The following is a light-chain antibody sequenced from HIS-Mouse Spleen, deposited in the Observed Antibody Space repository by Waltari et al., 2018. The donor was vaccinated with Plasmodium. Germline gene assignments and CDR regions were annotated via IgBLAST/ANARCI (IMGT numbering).Light chain of an antibody. V-gene: IGLV2-23*03. J-gene: IGLJ3*02. CDR2: EGS. CDR1: SSDFGRYNL. CDR3: CSYAGSSTFV. Sequence: QSALTQPASVSGSPGQSIPISCTGTSSDFGRYNLVSWYQQHPGKAPKLMIYEGSKRPSGVSNRFSGSKSGNTASLTISGLQAEDEADYYCCSYAGSSTFVFGGGTKLTVL.